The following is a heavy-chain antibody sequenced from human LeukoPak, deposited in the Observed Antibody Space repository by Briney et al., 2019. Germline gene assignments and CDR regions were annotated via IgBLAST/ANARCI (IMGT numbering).Heavy chain of an antibody. CDR1: GGSISSDYY. V-gene: IGHV4-38-2*02. CDR2: IYHSGST. D-gene: IGHD2-15*01. CDR3: ARVRYCSGGSCSSPTYFDY. Sequence: SQTLSLTCTVSGGSISSDYYWGWIRQPPGKGLEWIGNIYHSGSTYYNASLKSRVTILVDMSKNQFSLKLSSVTAADTAVYYCARVRYCSGGSCSSPTYFDYWGQGTLVTVSS. J-gene: IGHJ4*02.